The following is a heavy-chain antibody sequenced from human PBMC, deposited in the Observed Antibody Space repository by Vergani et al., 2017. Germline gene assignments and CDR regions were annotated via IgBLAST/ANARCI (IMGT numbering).Heavy chain of an antibody. V-gene: IGHV4-61*02. CDR1: GGSINSHNYY. Sequence: QVQLQESGPGLVKPSQTLSLTCTVSGGSINSHNYYWSWIRQPAGKGLEWIGRIHTSGSTNYNPSLKSRVAMSEDTSTNQFSLNLTSVTAADTAVYFCARGSCLGGSCYKPLFDDWGQGILVTVSS. D-gene: IGHD2-15*01. CDR2: IHTSGST. J-gene: IGHJ4*02. CDR3: ARGSCLGGSCYKPLFDD.